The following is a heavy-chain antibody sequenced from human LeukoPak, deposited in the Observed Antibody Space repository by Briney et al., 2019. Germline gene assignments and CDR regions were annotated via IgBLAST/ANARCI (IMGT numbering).Heavy chain of an antibody. Sequence: GGSLRLSCAASGFTFSSYAMSWVRQAPGQGLEWVSAISGSGGSTYYADSVRGRFTISRDNSKNTLYLQMNSLRVEDTAVYYCARASGIYGSGWYFDYWGQGTLVTVSS. CDR3: ARASGIYGSGWYFDY. D-gene: IGHD6-19*01. V-gene: IGHV3-23*01. CDR2: ISGSGGST. J-gene: IGHJ4*02. CDR1: GFTFSSYA.